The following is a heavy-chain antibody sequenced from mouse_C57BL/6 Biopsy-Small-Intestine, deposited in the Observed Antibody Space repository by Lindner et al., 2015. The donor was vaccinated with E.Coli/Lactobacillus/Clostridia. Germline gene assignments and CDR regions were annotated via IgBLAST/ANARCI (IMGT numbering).Heavy chain of an antibody. Sequence: VQLQESGPELVKPGASVKMSCKASSYSFTGYNMHWVKQSHGKSLGWIGYVDPYNGATTYNQKFKDKATLTVDKSSSIAYMQLNSLTSEDSAVYYCARRAIYYGDTWFAYWGQGTLVTVSA. V-gene: IGHV1S135*01. J-gene: IGHJ3*01. CDR1: SYSFTGYN. CDR2: VDPYNGAT. D-gene: IGHD2-13*01. CDR3: ARRAIYYGDTWFAY.